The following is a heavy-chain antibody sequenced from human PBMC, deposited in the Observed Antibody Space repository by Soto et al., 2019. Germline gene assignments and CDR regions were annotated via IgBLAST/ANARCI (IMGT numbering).Heavy chain of an antibody. V-gene: IGHV4-4*02. Sequence: QVQLQESGPGLVKPSGTLSLTCAVSGGSISSSKWWSWVRQAPGKGLEWIGEIHHGGSTNYNPSLKSRVTISVDKSTNQFSLKLSSVIAADTAVYFCANKDLAVGTFDYWGQGTRVTVSS. CDR3: ANKDLAVGTFDY. CDR1: GGSISSSKW. CDR2: IHHGGST. D-gene: IGHD2-21*02. J-gene: IGHJ4*02.